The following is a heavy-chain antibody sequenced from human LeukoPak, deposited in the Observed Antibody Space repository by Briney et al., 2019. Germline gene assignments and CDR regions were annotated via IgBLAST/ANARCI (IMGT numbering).Heavy chain of an antibody. Sequence: PSETLSLTCTVSGGSISSYYWSWIRQPAGKGLEWIGRIYTSGSTNYNPSLKSRVTISVDKSKNQFSLKLSSVTAADTAVYYCARGRRDTAMIIYYYYYYMDVWGKGTTVTISS. D-gene: IGHD5-18*01. CDR1: GGSISSYY. CDR2: IYTSGST. CDR3: ARGRRDTAMIIYYYYYYMDV. V-gene: IGHV4-4*07. J-gene: IGHJ6*03.